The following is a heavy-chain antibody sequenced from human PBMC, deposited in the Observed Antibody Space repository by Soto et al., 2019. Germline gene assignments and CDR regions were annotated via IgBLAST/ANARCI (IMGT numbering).Heavy chain of an antibody. CDR1: GGTFSSYT. CDR3: ARVLFRIASRPPRGAFDI. Sequence: QVQLVQSGAEVKKPGSSVKVSCKASGGTFSSYTISWVRQAPGQGLEWMGRIIPILGIANYAQKFQGRVTITADKSTSTAYMELSSLRSEDTAVYYCARVLFRIASRPPRGAFDIWGQGTMVTVSS. J-gene: IGHJ3*02. V-gene: IGHV1-69*02. CDR2: IIPILGIA. D-gene: IGHD6-6*01.